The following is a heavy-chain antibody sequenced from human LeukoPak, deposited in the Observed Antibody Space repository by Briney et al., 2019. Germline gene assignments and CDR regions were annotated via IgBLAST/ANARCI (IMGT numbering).Heavy chain of an antibody. J-gene: IGHJ4*02. V-gene: IGHV3-30*01. D-gene: IGHD6-6*01. CDR2: ISYDGSNK. Sequence: GGSLRLSCAASGFTFSSYATHWVRQAPGKGLEWVAVISYDGSNKYYADSVKGRFTISRDNSKNTLYLQMNSLRAEDTAVYYCARTLIEYSSSGGGFDYWGQGTLVTVSS. CDR1: GFTFSSYA. CDR3: ARTLIEYSSSGGGFDY.